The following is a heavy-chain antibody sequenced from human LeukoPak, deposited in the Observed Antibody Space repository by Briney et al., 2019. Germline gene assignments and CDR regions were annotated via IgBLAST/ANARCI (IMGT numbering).Heavy chain of an antibody. CDR1: GFMFSDEY. CDR2: ISGSGGST. D-gene: IGHD3-3*01. Sequence: GGSLRLSCAASGFMFSDEYMSWIRQAPGKGLEWVSAISGSGGSTYYADSVKGRFTISRDNSKNTLYLQMNSLRAEDTAVYYCAKEGGYDFWSGSIDYWGQGTLVTVSS. V-gene: IGHV3-23*01. J-gene: IGHJ4*02. CDR3: AKEGGYDFWSGSIDY.